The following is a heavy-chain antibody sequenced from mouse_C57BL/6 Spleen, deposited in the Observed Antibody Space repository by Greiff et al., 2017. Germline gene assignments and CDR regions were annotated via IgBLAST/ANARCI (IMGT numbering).Heavy chain of an antibody. D-gene: IGHD2-3*01. CDR2: IYPGDGDT. J-gene: IGHJ1*03. CDR3: ARRGGGYDYWYVDV. CDR1: GYSFSSYW. Sequence: VQLQQSGAELVKPGASVKISCKASGYSFSSYWMNWLKQRPGKGLEWIGQIYPGDGDTNYNGKFRGKATLTPDKSSSTAYMQLSSLTSEDAAVYFCARRGGGYDYWYVDVWGTGTTVTVSS. V-gene: IGHV1-80*01.